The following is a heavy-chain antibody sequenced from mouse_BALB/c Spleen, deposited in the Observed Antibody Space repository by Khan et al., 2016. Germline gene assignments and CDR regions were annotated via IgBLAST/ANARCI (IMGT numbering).Heavy chain of an antibody. V-gene: IGHV3-2*02. Sequence: EVQLQESGPGLVKPSQSLSLTCTVTGYSITSDYAWNWIRQFPGNKLEWMGYISYSGSTSYNPSLKSRISITRDTSKNQFFLQLNSVTTEDTATYYCARYYDYYFDYGGQGTTLTVSS. CDR3: ARYYDYYFDY. D-gene: IGHD2-4*01. CDR1: GYSITSDYA. CDR2: ISYSGST. J-gene: IGHJ2*01.